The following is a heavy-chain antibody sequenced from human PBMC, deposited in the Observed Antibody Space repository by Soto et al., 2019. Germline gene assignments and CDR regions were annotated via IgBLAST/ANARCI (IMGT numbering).Heavy chain of an antibody. CDR3: AKDRTGDGYSYFDY. V-gene: IGHV3-30*18. CDR1: GFTFSSYG. CDR2: ISYDGSNK. J-gene: IGHJ4*02. D-gene: IGHD5-12*01. Sequence: QVQLVESGGGVVQPGRSLRLSCAASGFTFSSYGMHWVRQAPGKGLEWVAVISYDGSNKYYADSVKGQFTISRDNSKNTLYLQMNSLRAEDTAVYYCAKDRTGDGYSYFDYWGQGTLVTVSS.